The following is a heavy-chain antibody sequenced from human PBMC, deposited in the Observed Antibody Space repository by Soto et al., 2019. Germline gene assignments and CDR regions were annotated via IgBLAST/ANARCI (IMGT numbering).Heavy chain of an antibody. J-gene: IGHJ4*02. CDR2: INPSGGST. CDR1: GYTFTSYY. CDR3: ARGRISYYYDSSGYYDLGDY. D-gene: IGHD3-22*01. V-gene: IGHV1-46*01. Sequence: ASVKVSCKASGYTFTSYYMHWVRQAPGQGLEWMGIINPSGGSTSYAQKFQGRVTMTRDTSTSTVYMELSSLRSEDTAVYYCARGRISYYYDSSGYYDLGDYWGQGTLVTVSS.